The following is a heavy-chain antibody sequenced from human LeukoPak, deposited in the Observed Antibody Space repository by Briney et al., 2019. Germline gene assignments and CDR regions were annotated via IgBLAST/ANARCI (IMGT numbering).Heavy chain of an antibody. CDR2: ISSSSSLI. J-gene: IGHJ4*02. Sequence: GGSLRLSCAASGFTFNTYSMNWVRQAPGKGLEWVSYISSSSSLIYYADSVKGRFTISRDNAKNSLYLHMNSLRAEDTAVYYCTTLEPLGDCSGYTRPAGYWGQGTLVTVSS. CDR1: GFTFNTYS. D-gene: IGHD3-22*01. V-gene: IGHV3-48*01. CDR3: TTLEPLGDCSGYTRPAGY.